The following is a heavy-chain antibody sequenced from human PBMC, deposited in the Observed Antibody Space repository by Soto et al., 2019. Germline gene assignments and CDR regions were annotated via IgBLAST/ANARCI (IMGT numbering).Heavy chain of an antibody. CDR2: IYSGGST. CDR3: AKSSYIMVRGVIWVPIFGMDV. D-gene: IGHD3-10*01. CDR1: GFTVSSNY. Sequence: GGSLRLSCAASGFTVSSNYMSWVRQAPGKGLEWVSVIYSGGSTYYADSVKGRFTISRDNSKNTMYHQMNSLRTEDTAVDYYAKSSYIMVRGVIWVPIFGMDVWGQGTTVTVSS. J-gene: IGHJ6*02. V-gene: IGHV3-53*01.